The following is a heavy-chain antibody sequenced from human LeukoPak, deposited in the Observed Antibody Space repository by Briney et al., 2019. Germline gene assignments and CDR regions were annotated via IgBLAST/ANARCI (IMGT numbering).Heavy chain of an antibody. CDR3: ATDYCSGGSCYSQNAFDI. Sequence: ASVKVSCKVSGYTLTELSMHWVRQAPGKGLEWMGGFDPEDGETIYAQKFQGRVTMTEDTSTDTAYMELSSLRSEDTAVYYCATDYCSGGSCYSQNAFDIWGQGTMVTVSS. CDR1: GYTLTELS. D-gene: IGHD2-15*01. J-gene: IGHJ3*02. CDR2: FDPEDGET. V-gene: IGHV1-24*01.